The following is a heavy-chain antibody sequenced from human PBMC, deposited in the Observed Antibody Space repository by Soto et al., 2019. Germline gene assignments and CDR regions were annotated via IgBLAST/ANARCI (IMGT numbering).Heavy chain of an antibody. D-gene: IGHD2-21*02. CDR3: ARSDRYVHFDY. Sequence: PSGTLSLTCTVSGGSISSYYWSWIRQPPGKGLEWIGYIYYSGSTNYNPSLKSRVTISVDTSKNQFSLKLSSVTAADTAVYYCARSDRYVHFDYWGQGTLVTVSS. J-gene: IGHJ4*02. V-gene: IGHV4-59*08. CDR1: GGSISSYY. CDR2: IYYSGST.